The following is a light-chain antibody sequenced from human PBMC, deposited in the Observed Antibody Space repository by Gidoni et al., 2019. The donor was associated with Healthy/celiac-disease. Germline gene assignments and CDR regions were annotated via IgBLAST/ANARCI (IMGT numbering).Light chain of an antibody. CDR2: GNS. V-gene: IGLV1-40*01. J-gene: IGLJ1*01. CDR1: SSNIGAGYH. Sequence: QSVLTQPPSVSGAQGQRVTISCTGSSSNIGAGYHVHWYQQLPGTAPKLLIYGNSNRPSGVPDRFSGSKSGTSASLAITGLQAEDEADYYCQSYDSSLSAYVFGTGTKVTVL. CDR3: QSYDSSLSAYV.